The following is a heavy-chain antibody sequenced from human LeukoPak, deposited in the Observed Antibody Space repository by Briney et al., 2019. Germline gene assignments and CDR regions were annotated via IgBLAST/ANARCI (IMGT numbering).Heavy chain of an antibody. CDR3: AKASSIVVVPAAIRNWFDP. V-gene: IGHV3-9*01. CDR1: GFTFDDYA. Sequence: PVGSLRLSCAASGFTFDDYAMHWVRQAPGKGLEWVSGISWNSGSIGYADSVKGRFTISRDNAKNSLYLQMNSLRAEDTAVYYCAKASSIVVVPAAIRNWFDPWGQGTLVTVSS. D-gene: IGHD2-2*01. CDR2: ISWNSGSI. J-gene: IGHJ5*02.